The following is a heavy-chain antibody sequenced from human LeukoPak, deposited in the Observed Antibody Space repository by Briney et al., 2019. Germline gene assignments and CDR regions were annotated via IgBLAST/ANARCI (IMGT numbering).Heavy chain of an antibody. CDR3: ARASGSYSSYFDY. J-gene: IGHJ4*02. CDR1: GFTFNRYG. Sequence: PGRSLRLSCEVAGFTFNRYGMHWVRQAPGKGLEWVAVIYYDGTNKYYADSVKGRFTISRDNSRDTPYLQIDSLTAEDTAVYYCARASGSYSSYFDYWGRGTLVTVSS. CDR2: IYYDGTNK. D-gene: IGHD1-26*01. V-gene: IGHV3-33*01.